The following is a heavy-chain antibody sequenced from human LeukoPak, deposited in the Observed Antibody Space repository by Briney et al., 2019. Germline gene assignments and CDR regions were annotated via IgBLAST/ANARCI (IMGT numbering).Heavy chain of an antibody. CDR1: GGSISISNYY. V-gene: IGHV4-39*01. J-gene: IGHJ4*02. Sequence: SETLSLTCTVSGGSISISNYYWAWIRQRPGKGLEWIGSIYYSGSTYYSPSLKSRVTISVDTSKNQFFLKMTSVTVADTAVYHCAPGSTSTGYYQSWGQGTLVTVSS. CDR3: APGSTSTGYYQS. CDR2: IYYSGST. D-gene: IGHD3-22*01.